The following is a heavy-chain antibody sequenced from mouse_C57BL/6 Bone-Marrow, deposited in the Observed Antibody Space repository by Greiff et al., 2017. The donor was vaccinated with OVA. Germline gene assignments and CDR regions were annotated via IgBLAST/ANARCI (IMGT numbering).Heavy chain of an antibody. Sequence: QVQLQQSGAELARPGASVKLSCKASGYTFTSYGISWVKQRTGQGLEWIGEIYPRSGNTYYNEKFKGKATLTADKSSSTAYMELRSLTSEDSAVYFCARHSSGYYFDYWGQGTPLTVSS. V-gene: IGHV1-81*01. D-gene: IGHD3-2*02. CDR1: GYTFTSYG. J-gene: IGHJ2*01. CDR2: IYPRSGNT. CDR3: ARHSSGYYFDY.